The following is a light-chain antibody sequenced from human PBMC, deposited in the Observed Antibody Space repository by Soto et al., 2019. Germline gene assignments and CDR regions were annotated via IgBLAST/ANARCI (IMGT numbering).Light chain of an antibody. J-gene: IGLJ2*01. CDR2: VTSDGRH. CDR3: QTWGTGIRV. Sequence: QTVVTQSPSASASLGASVKLTCTLSSGHSSYAIAWHQQQPEKGPRYLMKVTSDGRHSKGDGIPDRFSGSSSGAERYLTISSLQSEDEADYYCQTWGTGIRVFGGGTQLTVL. CDR1: SGHSSYA. V-gene: IGLV4-69*01.